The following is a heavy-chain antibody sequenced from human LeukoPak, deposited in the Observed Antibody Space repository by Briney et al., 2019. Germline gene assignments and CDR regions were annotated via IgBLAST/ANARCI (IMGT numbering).Heavy chain of an antibody. V-gene: IGHV1-2*02. D-gene: IGHD6-13*01. CDR3: AGGFAGSWYVAFDI. CDR1: GYTFTGYY. J-gene: IGHJ3*02. Sequence: GASVTVSCKASGYTFTGYYLHWVRNAPAQGLGWIGWMNPKSGGITYAQKFQGRDTMSRETSLSSGYMELSRLRSDDTAVYYCAGGFAGSWYVAFDIWRQGTMVTVSS. CDR2: MNPKSGGI.